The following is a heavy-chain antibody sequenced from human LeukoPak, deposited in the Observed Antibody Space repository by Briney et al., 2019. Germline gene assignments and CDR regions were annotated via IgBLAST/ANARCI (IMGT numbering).Heavy chain of an antibody. CDR2: INHSGGT. D-gene: IGHD3-10*01. CDR3: ARPRLKYYYGSGSFDY. J-gene: IGHJ4*02. V-gene: IGHV4-34*01. Sequence: SETLSLTCAVYGGSFSGYYWSWIRQPPGKGLEWIGEINHSGGTNYNPSLKSRVTISVDTSKNQFSLKLSSVTAADTAVYYCARPRLKYYYGSGSFDYWGQGTLVTVSS. CDR1: GGSFSGYY.